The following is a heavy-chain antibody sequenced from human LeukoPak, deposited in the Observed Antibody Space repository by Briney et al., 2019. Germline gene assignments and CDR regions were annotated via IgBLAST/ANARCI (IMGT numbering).Heavy chain of an antibody. V-gene: IGHV3-23*01. CDR2: ISGSGGST. CDR3: AKDCNGGNCYIDY. Sequence: SGGSLRLSCAASGFTFSSYAMSWVRQAPGKGLEWVSAISGSGGSTYYADSVKGRFSISSDNSKNTLYLQMNSLRAEDTAIYYCAKDCNGGNCYIDYWGQGTLVTVAS. D-gene: IGHD2-15*01. CDR1: GFTFSSYA. J-gene: IGHJ4*02.